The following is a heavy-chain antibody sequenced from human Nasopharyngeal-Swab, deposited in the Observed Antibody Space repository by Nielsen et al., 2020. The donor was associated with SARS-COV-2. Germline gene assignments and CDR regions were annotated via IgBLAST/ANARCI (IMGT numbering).Heavy chain of an antibody. V-gene: IGHV4-31*03. CDR1: GGSISSGGYY. CDR3: ARDRRAQSGRGFGEPWNYYGMDV. CDR2: IYYSGST. D-gene: IGHD3-10*01. Sequence: SQTLSLTCPVSGGSISSGGYYWSWIRQHPGKGLEWIGYIYYSGSTYYNPSLKSRVTISVDTSKKPFSLKLSSVTAADTAVYYCARDRRAQSGRGFGEPWNYYGMDVWGQGTTVTVSS. J-gene: IGHJ6*02.